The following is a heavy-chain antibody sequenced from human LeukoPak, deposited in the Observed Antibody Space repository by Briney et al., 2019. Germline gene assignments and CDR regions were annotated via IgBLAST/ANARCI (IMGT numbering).Heavy chain of an antibody. Sequence: PSETLSLTCAVYGGSFSGYYWSWIRQPPGKGLEWIGEINHSGSTNYNPSLKSRVTISVDTSKNQFSLKLSSVTAAGTAVYYCARVPVPSGYDYWGQGTLVTVSS. CDR2: INHSGST. CDR3: ARVPVPSGYDY. CDR1: GGSFSGYY. J-gene: IGHJ4*02. V-gene: IGHV4-34*01. D-gene: IGHD3-22*01.